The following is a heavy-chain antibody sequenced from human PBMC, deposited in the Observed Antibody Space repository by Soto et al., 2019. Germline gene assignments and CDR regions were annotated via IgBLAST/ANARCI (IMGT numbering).Heavy chain of an antibody. V-gene: IGHV2-5*02. CDR2: IYRDDDK. Sequence: QITLKESGPSLVKPTQTLTLTCTFSGFSLSTGGVGVGWFRQPPGKALEWLALIYRDDDKRYSPSLRIRLTLTKDTSQNQVVLTMTNMDPMDTTTYYCAHSRCGGDCLKSYSSHYYYGMDVWGQGTTVTVSS. D-gene: IGHD2-21*02. CDR3: AHSRCGGDCLKSYSSHYYYGMDV. J-gene: IGHJ6*02. CDR1: GFSLSTGGVG.